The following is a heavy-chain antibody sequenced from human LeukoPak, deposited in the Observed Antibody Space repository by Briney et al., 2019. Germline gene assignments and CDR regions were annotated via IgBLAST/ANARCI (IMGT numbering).Heavy chain of an antibody. V-gene: IGHV3-23*01. CDR2: ISGSGGST. J-gene: IGHJ4*02. CDR1: GLTFSSYA. CDR3: AKGGGYSSGWYVDY. Sequence: PGGSLRLSCAASGLTFSSYAMSWVRQAPGKGLEWVSAISGSGGSTYYADSVKGRFTISRDNSKNTLYLQMNSLRAEDTAVYYCAKGGGYSSGWYVDYWGQGTLVTVSS. D-gene: IGHD6-19*01.